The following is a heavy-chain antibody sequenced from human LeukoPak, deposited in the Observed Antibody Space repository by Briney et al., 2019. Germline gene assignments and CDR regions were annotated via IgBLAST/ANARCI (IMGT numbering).Heavy chain of an antibody. V-gene: IGHV4-59*02. D-gene: IGHD7-27*01. CDR3: TRGHWGLQS. Sequence: SETLSPTCTVSGASVTDYYWSWIRQSPGKGLEWISYIHHSGNSDYNPSLRSRVTTSLDTSKNQFSLNLISVTAADTAVYYCTRGHWGLQSWSQGTLVAVSS. CDR2: IHHSGNS. CDR1: GASVTDYY. J-gene: IGHJ5*02.